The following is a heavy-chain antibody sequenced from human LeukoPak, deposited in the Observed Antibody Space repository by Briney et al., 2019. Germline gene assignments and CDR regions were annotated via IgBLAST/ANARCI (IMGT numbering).Heavy chain of an antibody. J-gene: IGHJ5*02. CDR1: GFTFSSYA. D-gene: IGHD6-13*01. CDR3: AKDAASRGSSSWLYNWFDP. Sequence: GGSLRLSCAASGFTFSSYAMSWVRQAPGKGLEWVAGISGSGGSTYYADSVKGRFTISRDNSKNTLYLQMNSLRAEDTAVYYCAKDAASRGSSSWLYNWFDPWGQGTLVTVSS. V-gene: IGHV3-23*01. CDR2: ISGSGGST.